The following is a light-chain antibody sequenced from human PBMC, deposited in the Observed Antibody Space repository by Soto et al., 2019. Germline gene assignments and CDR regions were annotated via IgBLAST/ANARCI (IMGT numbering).Light chain of an antibody. CDR3: QQYGSSPGT. J-gene: IGKJ1*01. Sequence: EIVLTQSPGTLYLSPWERATLSCRASQSVSSSYLAWYQQKPGQAPRLLIYGASSRATGIPDRFSGSGSGTDFTLTISRLEPEDFAVYYCQQYGSSPGTFGQGTKVDIK. CDR2: GAS. CDR1: QSVSSSY. V-gene: IGKV3-20*01.